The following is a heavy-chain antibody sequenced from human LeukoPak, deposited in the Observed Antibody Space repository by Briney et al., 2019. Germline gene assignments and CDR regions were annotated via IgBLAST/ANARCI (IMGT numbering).Heavy chain of an antibody. D-gene: IGHD6-19*01. CDR3: ARGHSSGWDP. V-gene: IGHV4-59*01. J-gene: IGHJ5*02. CDR1: GGSISSYY. Sequence: SETLSLTCTVSGGSISSYYWSWIRQPPGKGLEWIGYIYYSGSTNYNPSLKSRITISVDTSKNQFSLKLSSVAAADTAVYYCARGHSSGWDPWGQGTLVTVSS. CDR2: IYYSGST.